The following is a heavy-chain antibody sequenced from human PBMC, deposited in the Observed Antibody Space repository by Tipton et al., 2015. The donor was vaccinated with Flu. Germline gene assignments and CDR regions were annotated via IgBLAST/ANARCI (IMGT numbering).Heavy chain of an antibody. V-gene: IGHV4-39*01. CDR3: ARSLLGGLDWFDP. CDR2: IIYSGGT. D-gene: IGHD6-25*01. CDR1: GGSISSSGYY. J-gene: IGHJ5*02. Sequence: PGLVKPSETLSLTCTVSGGSISSSGYYWGWIRQSPGKGLEWIGAIIYSGGTYYNPSLKSRVSISLDTSKNQFSLQLSSVTATDTAVYYCARSLLGGLDWFDPWGQGTLVTVSS.